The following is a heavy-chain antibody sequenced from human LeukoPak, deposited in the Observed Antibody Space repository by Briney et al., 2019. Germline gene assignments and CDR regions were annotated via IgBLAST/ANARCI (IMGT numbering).Heavy chain of an antibody. V-gene: IGHV1-69*13. CDR2: TIPIFGTA. CDR1: GGTFSSYA. D-gene: IGHD6-13*01. J-gene: IGHJ5*02. Sequence: GASVKVSCKASGGTFSSYAISWVRQAPGQGLEWMGGTIPIFGTANYAQKFQGRVTITADESTSTAYMELSSLRSEDTAVYYCARALIAAAPGWFDPWGQGTLVTVSS. CDR3: ARALIAAAPGWFDP.